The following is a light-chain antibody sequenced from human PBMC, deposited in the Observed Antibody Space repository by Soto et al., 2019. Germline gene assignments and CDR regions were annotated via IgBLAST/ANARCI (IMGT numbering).Light chain of an antibody. Sequence: DIQMTQSPSTLSASVGDRVTITCRASQSISNWLAWYQHVSGKAPRLLMYRASDLESGVPSRFSGSGSGTEFTLTISRLQPDDFATYYCQQYHTYPYTFGQGTKWISN. CDR3: QQYHTYPYT. J-gene: IGKJ2*01. V-gene: IGKV1-5*03. CDR2: RAS. CDR1: QSISNW.